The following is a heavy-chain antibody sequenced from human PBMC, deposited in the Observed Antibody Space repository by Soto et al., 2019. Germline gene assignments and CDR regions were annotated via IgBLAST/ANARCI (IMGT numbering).Heavy chain of an antibody. CDR1: GGSISSSSYY. CDR3: ARKGQWLLLAVGY. J-gene: IGHJ4*02. D-gene: IGHD6-19*01. CDR2: IYYSGST. Sequence: SETLSLTCTVSGGSISSSSYYWGWIRQPPGKGLEWIGSIYYSGSTYYNPSLKGRVTISVDTSKNQFSLKLSSVTAADTAVYYCARKGQWLLLAVGYSGPGTLLTVSS. V-gene: IGHV4-39*01.